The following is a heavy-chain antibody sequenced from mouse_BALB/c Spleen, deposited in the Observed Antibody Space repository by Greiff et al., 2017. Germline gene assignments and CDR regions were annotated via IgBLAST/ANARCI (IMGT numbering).Heavy chain of an antibody. CDR1: GYTFTSYV. CDR2: INPYNDGT. J-gene: IGHJ2*01. Sequence: VQLKQSGAELVRPGASVKMSCKASGYTFTSYVMHWVKQKPGQGLEWIGYINPYNDGTKYNEKFKGKATLTSDKSSSTAYMELSSLTSEDSAVYYCAKGWLRYYFDYWGQGTTLTVSS. D-gene: IGHD2-2*01. CDR3: AKGWLRYYFDY. V-gene: IGHV1-14*01.